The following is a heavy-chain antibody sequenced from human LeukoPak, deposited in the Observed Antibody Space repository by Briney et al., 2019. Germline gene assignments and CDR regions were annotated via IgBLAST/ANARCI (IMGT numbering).Heavy chain of an antibody. CDR1: GFTFSNYW. D-gene: IGHD5-12*01. Sequence: AGGSLRLSCAASGFTFSNYWMTWVRQAPGKGLGWVAHINQDGSEEHYMDSVKARFTISRDNAKNSLSLQMNSLRAEDTAVYYCVRDGGVSGYDLLDYWGRGTLVTVSS. CDR3: VRDGGVSGYDLLDY. CDR2: INQDGSEE. V-gene: IGHV3-7*01. J-gene: IGHJ4*02.